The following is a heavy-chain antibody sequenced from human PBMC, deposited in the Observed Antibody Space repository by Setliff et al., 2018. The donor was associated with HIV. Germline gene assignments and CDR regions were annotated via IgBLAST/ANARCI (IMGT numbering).Heavy chain of an antibody. Sequence: GGSLRLSCAASGFTFSRYGMHWVRQTPGRGLEWVAIIWYDGNNKQYADSMKGRFTISRDNSNNMLYLQMNSLRAEDTAVYYCAREESASSWGYYHYYMDVWGKGTTVTVSS. V-gene: IGHV3-33*01. CDR1: GFTFSRYG. CDR2: IWYDGNNK. J-gene: IGHJ6*03. D-gene: IGHD3-16*01. CDR3: AREESASSWGYYHYYMDV.